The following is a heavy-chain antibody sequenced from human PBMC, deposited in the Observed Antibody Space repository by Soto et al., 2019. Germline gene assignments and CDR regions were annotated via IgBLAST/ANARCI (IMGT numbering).Heavy chain of an antibody. Sequence: EVQLVESGGGLVQPGGSLRLSCAASGFTFSDHYMDWVRQAPGKGLEWVGRTRNKANSYTTEYAASVKGRFTISRDDSKNSLYLQMNSLKTEDTAVYYCARSGRIVGATSGDFDYWGQGTLVTVSS. J-gene: IGHJ4*02. D-gene: IGHD1-26*01. CDR2: TRNKANSYTT. CDR3: ARSGRIVGATSGDFDY. V-gene: IGHV3-72*01. CDR1: GFTFSDHY.